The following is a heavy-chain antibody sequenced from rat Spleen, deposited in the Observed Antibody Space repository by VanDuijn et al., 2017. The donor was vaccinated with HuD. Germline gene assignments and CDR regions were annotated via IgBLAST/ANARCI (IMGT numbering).Heavy chain of an antibody. CDR2: ISYSGSP. CDR1: GFSITSNY. Sequence: EVQLQESGPSLVKPSQSLSLTCSVTGFSITSNYWGWIRKFPGNKMEWMGYISYSGSPSYNPSLKSRVSITRDTSKNQFFLQLNSVTTEDTATYYCATLGLGYYFDYWGQGVMVTVSS. V-gene: IGHV3-1*01. CDR3: ATLGLGYYFDY. J-gene: IGHJ2*01. D-gene: IGHD4-6*01.